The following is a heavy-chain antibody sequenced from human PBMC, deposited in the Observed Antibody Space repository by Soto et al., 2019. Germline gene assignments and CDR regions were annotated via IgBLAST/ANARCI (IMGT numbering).Heavy chain of an antibody. Sequence: EVQLVESGGGLVQPGGSLRLSCAASEFSLSDYELHWVRQAPGKGLEWLSYISSSGSTIYYADSVKGRFTISRDNAKKLVYLQMNSLRAEDTAVYYCARDGVYGGAFDYHGMDVWGQGTTVTVSS. CDR2: ISSSGSTI. CDR1: EFSLSDYE. CDR3: ARDGVYGGAFDYHGMDV. D-gene: IGHD4-17*01. V-gene: IGHV3-48*03. J-gene: IGHJ6*02.